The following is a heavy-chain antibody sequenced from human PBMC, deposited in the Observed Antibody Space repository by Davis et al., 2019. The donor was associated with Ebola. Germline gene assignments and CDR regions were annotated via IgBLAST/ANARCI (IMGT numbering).Heavy chain of an antibody. V-gene: IGHV3-30-3*01. Sequence: GGSLRLSCAASGFTFSSYAMHWVRQAPGKGLEWVAVISYDGSNKYYADSVKGRFTISRDNSKNTLYLQMNSLRAEDTAVYYCARALLVVGAKLDYWGQGTLVTVSS. CDR1: GFTFSSYA. CDR2: ISYDGSNK. J-gene: IGHJ4*02. CDR3: ARALLVVGAKLDY. D-gene: IGHD1-26*01.